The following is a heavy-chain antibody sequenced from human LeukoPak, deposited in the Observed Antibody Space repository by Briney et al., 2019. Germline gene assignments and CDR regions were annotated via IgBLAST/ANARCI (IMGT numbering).Heavy chain of an antibody. V-gene: IGHV3-66*01. CDR2: IYSGGST. CDR1: GFTVSSNY. CDR3: ARENPYYYDSSGYLDY. D-gene: IGHD3-22*01. J-gene: IGHJ4*02. Sequence: GGSLRLSCAASGFTVSSNYMSWVRQAPGKGLEWVSAIYSGGSTYYAESVKGRLAISRDNSKNTLYRQMDSLRAEDTAVYYCARENPYYYDSSGYLDYWGQGTLVTVSS.